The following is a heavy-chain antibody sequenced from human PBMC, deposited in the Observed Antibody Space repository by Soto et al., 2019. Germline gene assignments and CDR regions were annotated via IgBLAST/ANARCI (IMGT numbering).Heavy chain of an antibody. J-gene: IGHJ5*02. Sequence: EVQLVESGGGLVQPGGSLRLSCAASGFTFSAYDMHWVRQATGKGLEWVSAIGTQHDTYYPDSVKGRFTISRENAKNSLYLQINSLGGGGPAVYYWARTASFRQGGGGWFDPWGQGTLVTVSS. V-gene: IGHV3-13*01. CDR1: GFTFSAYD. D-gene: IGHD3-16*01. CDR2: IGTQHDT. CDR3: ARTASFRQGGGGWFDP.